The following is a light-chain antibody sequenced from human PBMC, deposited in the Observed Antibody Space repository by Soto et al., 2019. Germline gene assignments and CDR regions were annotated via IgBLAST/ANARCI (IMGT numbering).Light chain of an antibody. J-gene: IGLJ2*01. CDR3: SSYTRSSTLVV. V-gene: IGLV2-14*01. Sequence: QSALTQPASVSGSPGQSITISCTGTSSDVGGYNYVSWYQQHPGKAPKLMIYEVSNRPSGVSNRFSGSKSDNTASLTISGLQAEDEADYYCSSYTRSSTLVVFGGGTKLPVL. CDR1: SSDVGGYNY. CDR2: EVS.